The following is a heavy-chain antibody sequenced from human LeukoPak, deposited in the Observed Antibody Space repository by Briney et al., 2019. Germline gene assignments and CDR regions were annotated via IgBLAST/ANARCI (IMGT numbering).Heavy chain of an antibody. J-gene: IGHJ6*02. CDR1: GFTFSSYS. V-gene: IGHV3-48*04. D-gene: IGHD3-10*01. CDR2: ISSSSSTI. CDR3: ARNTMVRGVYRGHYYYGMDV. Sequence: PGGSLRLSCAASGFTFSSYSMNWVRQAPGKGLEWVSYISSSSSTIYYADSVKGRFTISRDNAKNSLYLQMNSLRAEDTAVYYCARNTMVRGVYRGHYYYGMDVWGQGTTVTVSS.